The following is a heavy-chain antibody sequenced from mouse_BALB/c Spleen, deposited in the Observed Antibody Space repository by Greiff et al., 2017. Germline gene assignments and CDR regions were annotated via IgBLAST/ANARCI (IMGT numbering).Heavy chain of an antibody. CDR3: ARTGMITTSGFAY. CDR1: GFNIKDTY. V-gene: IGHV14-3*02. J-gene: IGHJ3*01. CDR2: IDPANGNT. Sequence: EVQLQQSGAELVKPGASVKLSCTASGFNIKDTYMHWVKQRPEQGLEWIGRIDPANGNTKYDPKFQGKAKLTVEKSSSTVYLELSRLTSDDSAVYYCARTGMITTSGFAYWGQGALVTVSA. D-gene: IGHD2-4*01.